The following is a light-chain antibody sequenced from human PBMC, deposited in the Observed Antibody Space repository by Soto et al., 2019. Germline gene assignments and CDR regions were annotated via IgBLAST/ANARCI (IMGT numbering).Light chain of an antibody. Sequence: EIVMTQSPATLSVSPGERATLSCRASQSISSNLAWYQQKPGQAPRLLMFRTSSRATGFPARFSGSGSGTEFNLTLSSLQSADFGVYYCRQYNNWPRATFGGGTKVELK. CDR2: RTS. V-gene: IGKV3-15*01. CDR1: QSISSN. CDR3: RQYNNWPRAT. J-gene: IGKJ4*01.